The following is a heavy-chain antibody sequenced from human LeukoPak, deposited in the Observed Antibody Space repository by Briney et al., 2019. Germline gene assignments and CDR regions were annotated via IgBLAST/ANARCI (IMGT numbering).Heavy chain of an antibody. D-gene: IGHD3-16*01. Sequence: GGSLRLSCAASGFTFYDYGMTWVRQAPGKGLEWVSGINWNGGSTGYADSVKGRFTISRGNTKNSLYLQMNSLRAEDMALYYCARGGSEGDYWGRGTLVTVSS. CDR2: INWNGGST. CDR3: ARGGSEGDY. CDR1: GFTFYDYG. V-gene: IGHV3-20*04. J-gene: IGHJ4*02.